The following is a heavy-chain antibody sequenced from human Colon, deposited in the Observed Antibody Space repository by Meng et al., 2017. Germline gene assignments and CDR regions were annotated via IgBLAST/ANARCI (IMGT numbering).Heavy chain of an antibody. CDR3: ARDLSSGSYGGGFDY. J-gene: IGHJ4*02. Sequence: EVKLVESGGGLVKPGGSLRWSCVASGFTFSSYAMNWVRQDPGRGLEWVSSISFSGSYIYYADSVRGRFTISRDNAKNSVYLQMNSLRAEDTAVYYCARDLSSGSYGGGFDYWGQGTLVTVSS. D-gene: IGHD1-26*01. V-gene: IGHV3-21*01. CDR1: GFTFSSYA. CDR2: ISFSGSYI.